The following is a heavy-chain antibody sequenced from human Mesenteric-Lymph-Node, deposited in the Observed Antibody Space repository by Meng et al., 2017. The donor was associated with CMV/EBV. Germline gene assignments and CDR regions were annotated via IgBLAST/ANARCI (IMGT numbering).Heavy chain of an antibody. CDR2: ISYDGSKE. D-gene: IGHD1-7*01. V-gene: IGHV3-30*04. CDR1: GLTFSSYA. Sequence: GGSLRLSCVGSGLTFSSYAMHWVRQAPGKGLEWVAVISYDGSKEYYGDSVKGRFTISRDTSKNTMYLQMNSLRPEDTALYYCVGYNWNYHYFDYWGQGTLVTVSS. J-gene: IGHJ4*02. CDR3: VGYNWNYHYFDY.